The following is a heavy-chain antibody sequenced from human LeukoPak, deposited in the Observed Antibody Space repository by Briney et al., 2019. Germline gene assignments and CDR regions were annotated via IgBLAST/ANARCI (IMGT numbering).Heavy chain of an antibody. Sequence: AGGSLRLSCAASGFTFSSYGMHWVRQAPGKGLEGVAIISHDGNNKYYADSVKGRFTISRDNSKNPLYLQMNSLRAEDTAVYYCAKEYLSGFDPWGQGTLVTVSS. J-gene: IGHJ5*02. CDR2: ISHDGNNK. V-gene: IGHV3-30*18. D-gene: IGHD1-14*01. CDR1: GFTFSSYG. CDR3: AKEYLSGFDP.